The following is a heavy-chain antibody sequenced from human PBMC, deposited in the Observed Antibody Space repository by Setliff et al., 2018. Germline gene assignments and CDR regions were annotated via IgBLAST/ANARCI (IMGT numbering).Heavy chain of an antibody. CDR2: ISFNSGSTI. D-gene: IGHD3-16*02. CDR1: GFTFSDYY. Sequence: GGSLRLSCAASGFTFSDYYMSWIRQAPGKGLEWVSYISFNSGSTIYYADSVKGRFTISRDNAKNSLYLQMNSLRAEDTAVYYCAKDIVAPGLFLDYWGQGTLVTISS. V-gene: IGHV3-11*04. CDR3: AKDIVAPGLFLDY. J-gene: IGHJ4*02.